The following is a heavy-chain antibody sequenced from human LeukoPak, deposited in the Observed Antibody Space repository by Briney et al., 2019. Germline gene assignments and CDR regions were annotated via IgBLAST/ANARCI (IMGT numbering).Heavy chain of an antibody. D-gene: IGHD2-2*01. CDR2: IYSGGST. CDR1: EFTVSSNY. Sequence: GGSLRLSCAASEFTVSSNYMNWVRQAPGKGLEWVSAIYSGGSTYYADSVKGRFTISRDTSKNTLYLQMNSLRAEDTAVYYCARESPVGCTSTSCYIDYWGQGTLVTVSS. CDR3: ARESPVGCTSTSCYIDY. J-gene: IGHJ4*02. V-gene: IGHV3-53*01.